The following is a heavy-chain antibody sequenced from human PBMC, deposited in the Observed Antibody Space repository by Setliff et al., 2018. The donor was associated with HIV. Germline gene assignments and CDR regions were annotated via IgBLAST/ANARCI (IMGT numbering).Heavy chain of an antibody. V-gene: IGHV3-20*04. CDR2: ISWNGKII. CDR3: AKAKWLPRNSFYYYMDV. J-gene: IGHJ6*03. D-gene: IGHD6-19*01. CDR1: GFTFGDYL. Sequence: RPGGSLRLSCATSGFTFGDYLMSWVRQVPGKGLEWVSGISWNGKIIGYGDSVRGRFTISRDDAKNSLYLQMNSLRAEDTGLYYCAKAKWLPRNSFYYYMDVWGKGTTVTVSS.